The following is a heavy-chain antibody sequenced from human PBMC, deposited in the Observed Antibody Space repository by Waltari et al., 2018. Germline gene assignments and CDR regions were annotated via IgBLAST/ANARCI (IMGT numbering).Heavy chain of an antibody. D-gene: IGHD1-26*01. CDR1: GYSISSGYY. V-gene: IGHV4-38-2*02. CDR2: IYHSGST. Sequence: QVQLQESGPGLVKPSETLSLTCAVSGYSISSGYYWGWIRQPPGKGLEWIGSIYHSGSTYYNPSLKSRVTISVDTSKNQFSLKLSSVTAADTAVYYCARDWDVEGRGDYYGMDVWGQGTTVTVSS. J-gene: IGHJ6*02. CDR3: ARDWDVEGRGDYYGMDV.